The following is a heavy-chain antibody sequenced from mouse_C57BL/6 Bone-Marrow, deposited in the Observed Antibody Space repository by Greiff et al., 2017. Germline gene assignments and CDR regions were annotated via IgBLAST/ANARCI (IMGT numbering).Heavy chain of an antibody. Sequence: QVQLQQPGAELVKPGASVKLSCKASGYTFTSYWMQWVKQRPGQGLEWIGEIDPSDSYTNYNQKFKGKATLTVDTSSSAAYMQLSSLTSEDAAVYYCARWGDYDYWGQGPTLTVSS. CDR3: ARWGDYDY. J-gene: IGHJ2*01. CDR2: IDPSDSYT. V-gene: IGHV1-50*01. CDR1: GYTFTSYW. D-gene: IGHD2-4*01.